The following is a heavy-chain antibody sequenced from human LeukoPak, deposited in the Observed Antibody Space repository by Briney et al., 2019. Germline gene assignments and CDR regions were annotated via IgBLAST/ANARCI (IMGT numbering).Heavy chain of an antibody. CDR3: ARDGVPFGSGSYFDC. CDR1: GFTFSSYA. D-gene: IGHD3-10*01. V-gene: IGHV3-23*01. Sequence: GGSLGLSCAASGFTFSSYAMSWVRQAPGKGLEWVSAISGSGGSTYYADSVKGRFTISRDNSKNTLYLQMNSLRPEDTAVYFCARDGVPFGSGSYFDCWGQGTLVTVSS. J-gene: IGHJ4*02. CDR2: ISGSGGST.